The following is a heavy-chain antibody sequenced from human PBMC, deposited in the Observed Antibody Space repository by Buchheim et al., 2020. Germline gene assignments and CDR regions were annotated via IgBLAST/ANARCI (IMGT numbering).Heavy chain of an antibody. CDR2: ISHDGSNK. CDR3: AREGANYYDNTAGWFDP. D-gene: IGHD3-22*01. CDR1: GFTFSNYA. J-gene: IGHJ5*02. Sequence: QVQLVESGGGVVQPGRSLRLSCAASGFTFSNYAMHWVRQAPGKGLQWVAFISHDGSNKYYIDSVKGRFTISRDNSKNTIYLQMNSLRREDTAVYYCAREGANYYDNTAGWFDPWGQGTL. V-gene: IGHV3-30-3*01.